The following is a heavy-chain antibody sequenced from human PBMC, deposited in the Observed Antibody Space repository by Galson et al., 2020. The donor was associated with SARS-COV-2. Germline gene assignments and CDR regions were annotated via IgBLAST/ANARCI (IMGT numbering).Heavy chain of an antibody. CDR3: ARIRVEMATIGNYYYYGMDV. D-gene: IGHD5-12*01. J-gene: IGHJ6*02. CDR2: IDSDDDK. Sequence: SGPTLVKPTQTLTLTCTFSGFSLSTSGMCVSWIRQPPGKALEWLALIDSDDDKYYSTSLKTRLTISKDTSKNQVVLTMTNMDPVDTATYYCARIRVEMATIGNYYYYGMDVWGQGTTVTVSS. CDR1: GFSLSTSGMC. V-gene: IGHV2-70*01.